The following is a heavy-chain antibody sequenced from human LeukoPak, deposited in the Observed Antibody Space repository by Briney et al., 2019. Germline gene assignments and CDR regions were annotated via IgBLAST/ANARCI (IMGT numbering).Heavy chain of an antibody. J-gene: IGHJ4*02. D-gene: IGHD6-19*01. Sequence: PGGSLRLSCAASGLNIYTYWMSWVRQPPGKGPEWVANIKQDGTEKYYVESVRGRSTISRDNAKNSQYLQMDSLRAEDTAVYYCATDAVLFEHLGQGTLVTVSS. CDR1: GLNIYTYW. CDR3: ATDAVLFEH. CDR2: IKQDGTEK. V-gene: IGHV3-7*01.